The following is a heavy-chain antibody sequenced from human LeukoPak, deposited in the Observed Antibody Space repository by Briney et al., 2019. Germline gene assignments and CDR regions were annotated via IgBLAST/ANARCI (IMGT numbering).Heavy chain of an antibody. CDR2: IIPIFGTA. V-gene: IGHV1-69*05. CDR1: GGTFSSYA. Sequence: ASVKVSCKASGGTFSSYAISWVRQAPGQGLEWMGGIIPIFGTANYAQKFQGRVTITRNTSISTAYMELSSLRSEDTALYYCAREWKYCSSTSCYSGWFDPWGQGTLVTVSS. D-gene: IGHD2-2*01. J-gene: IGHJ5*02. CDR3: AREWKYCSSTSCYSGWFDP.